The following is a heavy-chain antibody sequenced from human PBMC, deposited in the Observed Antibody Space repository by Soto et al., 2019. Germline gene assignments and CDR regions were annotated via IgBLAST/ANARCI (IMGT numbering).Heavy chain of an antibody. CDR3: ARASRYYYDSSGSLKGAFDI. CDR1: GYTFTGYY. J-gene: IGHJ3*02. Sequence: GASVKVSCKASGYTFTGYYMHWVRQAPGQGREWMGWINPNSGGTNYAQKFQGRVTMTRDTSISTAYMELSRLRSDDTAVYYCARASRYYYDSSGSLKGAFDIWGQGTMVLVSS. V-gene: IGHV1-2*02. CDR2: INPNSGGT. D-gene: IGHD3-22*01.